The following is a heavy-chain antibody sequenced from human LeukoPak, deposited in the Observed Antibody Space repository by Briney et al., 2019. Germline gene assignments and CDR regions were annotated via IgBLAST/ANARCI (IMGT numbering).Heavy chain of an antibody. D-gene: IGHD2-2*01. J-gene: IGHJ4*02. CDR1: GFTVSSNY. CDR2: IYSGGST. CDR3: ARSRPQYCSSTSCSFDY. Sequence: GWSLRLSCSSSGFTVSSNYMSWVRQAPGKGLDWVSVIYSGGSTYYADSVNGRFTISRDNSKNKLYLQMNSLRAEDTAVYYCARSRPQYCSSTSCSFDYWGQGTLVTVSS. V-gene: IGHV3-53*01.